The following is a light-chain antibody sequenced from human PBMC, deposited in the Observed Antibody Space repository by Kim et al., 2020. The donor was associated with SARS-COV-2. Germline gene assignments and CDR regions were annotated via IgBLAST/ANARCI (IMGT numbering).Light chain of an antibody. CDR3: CSYAGSYIWV. J-gene: IGLJ3*02. V-gene: IGLV2-11*01. CDR1: SSDVGGYKF. Sequence: QSALTQPRSVSGSPGQSVTISCGGTSSDVGGYKFVSWYQQHPGKVPKLIIYDVSKRPSGVPDRFSGSKSSNTASLTISGLQAEDEADYYCCSYAGSYIWVFGGGTQLTVL. CDR2: DVS.